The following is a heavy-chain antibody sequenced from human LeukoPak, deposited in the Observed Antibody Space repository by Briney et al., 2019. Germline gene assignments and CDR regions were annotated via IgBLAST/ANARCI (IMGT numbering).Heavy chain of an antibody. CDR2: ISSGGDSI. Sequence: AGGSLRLSCTGSGFTFSSYTIHWVRQAPGKGLEWVSYISSGGDSIYYADSVKGRFTISRDNAKNSLYLQMSSLRAEDTAVYYCAREMGGDFGSATFFDLWGQGSMVTVSS. J-gene: IGHJ4*02. V-gene: IGHV3-48*04. CDR1: GFTFSSYT. CDR3: AREMGGDFGSATFFDL. D-gene: IGHD3-10*01.